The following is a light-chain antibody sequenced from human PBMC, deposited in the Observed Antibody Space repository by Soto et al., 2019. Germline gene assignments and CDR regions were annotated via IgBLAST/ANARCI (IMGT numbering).Light chain of an antibody. J-gene: IGLJ2*01. CDR2: SNN. CDR3: AAWDDSLNGPV. Sequence: QSVLTQPPSASGTPGQRVTISCSGSSPNIGSNTVNWYQQLPGTAPKLLIYSNNQRPSGVPDRFSGSKSGTSASLAISGLQSEDEAVYYCAAWDDSLNGPVFGGGTKLTVL. CDR1: SPNIGSNT. V-gene: IGLV1-44*01.